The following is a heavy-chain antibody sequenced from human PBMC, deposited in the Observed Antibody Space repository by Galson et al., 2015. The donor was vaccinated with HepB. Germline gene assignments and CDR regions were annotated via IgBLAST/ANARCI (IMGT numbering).Heavy chain of an antibody. J-gene: IGHJ3*02. CDR3: AREKYGSGASTRDI. CDR1: GFTFSSYG. CDR2: IWYDGGNK. D-gene: IGHD3-10*01. Sequence: LRLSCAASGFTFSSYGMHWVRQAPGKGLEWVAVIWYDGGNKYYADSVKGRFTISRDNSKNTLYLQMNSLRAEDTAVYYCAREKYGSGASTRDIWGQGTMVTVSS. V-gene: IGHV3-33*01.